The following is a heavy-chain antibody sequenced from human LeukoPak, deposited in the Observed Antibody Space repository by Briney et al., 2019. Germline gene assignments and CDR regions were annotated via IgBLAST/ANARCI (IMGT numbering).Heavy chain of an antibody. Sequence: NPSETLSLTCTVSGGSISSSSYYWGWLRQPPGKGLEWIGSIYYSGSTYYNPSLKSRVTISVDTSKNQFSLKLSSVTAADTAVYYCARAEVGSFDPWGQGTLVTVSS. CDR2: IYYSGST. CDR3: ARAEVGSFDP. J-gene: IGHJ5*02. V-gene: IGHV4-39*07. CDR1: GGSISSSSYY. D-gene: IGHD2-15*01.